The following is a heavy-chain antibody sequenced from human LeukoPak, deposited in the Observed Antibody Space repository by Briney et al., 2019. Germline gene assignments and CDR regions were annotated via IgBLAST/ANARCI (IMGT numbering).Heavy chain of an antibody. D-gene: IGHD4-23*01. CDR2: IASDGSST. CDR1: GFTFSNAW. J-gene: IGHJ4*02. Sequence: PGGSLRLSCAASGFTFSNAWMNWVRQAPGKGLVWVSRIASDGSSTTYADSVKGRFSISRDNAKNTLYLQMNSLRVEDTAVCYCARGRPHGNDYWGQGTLVTVSS. CDR3: ARGRPHGNDY. V-gene: IGHV3-74*01.